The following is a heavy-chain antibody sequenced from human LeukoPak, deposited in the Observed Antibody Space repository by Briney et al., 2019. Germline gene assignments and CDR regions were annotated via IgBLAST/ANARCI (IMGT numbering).Heavy chain of an antibody. J-gene: IGHJ5*02. Sequence: SETLSLTCNVSGGSISSGDYFWNWIRQPPGKGLEWLGYIHYTGRTYYNPSLQSRVTVSVDTSKNQLSLRLSSVTAADTAIYYCARRVAAADTNWFDPWGQGTLVTVSS. CDR3: ARRVAAADTNWFDP. V-gene: IGHV4-30-4*01. CDR1: GGSISSGDYF. CDR2: IHYTGRT. D-gene: IGHD6-13*01.